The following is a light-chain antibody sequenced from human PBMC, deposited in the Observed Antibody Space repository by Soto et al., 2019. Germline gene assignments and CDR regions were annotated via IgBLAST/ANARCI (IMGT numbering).Light chain of an antibody. Sequence: DILLTQSPSFLSASVGDRVTITCRASQGISSYLAWYQQKPGKAPKLLIYAASTLQSGVPSRFSGGGSGTEFTLTISSLQPEDFATYYCQQLNSYPLTFGPGTKVDIK. CDR1: QGISSY. V-gene: IGKV1-9*01. CDR2: AAS. J-gene: IGKJ3*01. CDR3: QQLNSYPLT.